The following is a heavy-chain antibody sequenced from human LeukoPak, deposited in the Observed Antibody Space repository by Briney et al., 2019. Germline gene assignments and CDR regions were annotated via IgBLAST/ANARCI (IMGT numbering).Heavy chain of an antibody. CDR1: GFTFSSYA. Sequence: GGSLRLSCVASGFTFSSYAMSWVRQAPGKGLEWVSAISGSGGSTSYADSVKGRFTISRDNSKNTLYLQMNSLRAEDTAVYYCATELRMVYLDYWGQGTLVTVSS. CDR2: ISGSGGST. V-gene: IGHV3-23*01. CDR3: ATELRMVYLDY. D-gene: IGHD2-8*01. J-gene: IGHJ4*02.